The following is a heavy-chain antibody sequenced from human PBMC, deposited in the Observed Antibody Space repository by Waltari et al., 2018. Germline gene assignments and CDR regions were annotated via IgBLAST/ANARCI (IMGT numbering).Heavy chain of an antibody. D-gene: IGHD5-12*01. V-gene: IGHV4-34*01. CDR1: GGSFRGYY. J-gene: IGHJ6*02. Sequence: QVQLQQWGAGLLKPSETLSLTCAVYGGSFRGYYWSWIRQPPGKGLEWIGEINHSGSTNYNPSLKSRVTISVDTSKNQFSLKLSSVTAADTAVYYCARWVATTISYYYYGMDVWGQGTTVTVSS. CDR3: ARWVATTISYYYYGMDV. CDR2: INHSGST.